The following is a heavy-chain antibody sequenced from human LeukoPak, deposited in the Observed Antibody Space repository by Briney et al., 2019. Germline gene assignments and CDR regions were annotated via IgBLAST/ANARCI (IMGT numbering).Heavy chain of an antibody. Sequence: GASVKVSCKASGGTFSSYAISWVRQATGQGLEWMGGIIPIFGTANYAQKFQGRVTITTDESTSTAYMELSSLRSEDTAVYYCARGSYYYDSSGYTAKYYYCYYMDVWGKGTTVTVSS. CDR3: ARGSYYYDSSGYTAKYYYCYYMDV. D-gene: IGHD3-22*01. V-gene: IGHV1-69*05. CDR1: GGTFSSYA. CDR2: IIPIFGTA. J-gene: IGHJ6*03.